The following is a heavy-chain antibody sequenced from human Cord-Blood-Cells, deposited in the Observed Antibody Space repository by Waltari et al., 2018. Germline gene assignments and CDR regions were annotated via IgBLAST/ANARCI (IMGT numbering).Heavy chain of an antibody. CDR1: GGSFSGYY. V-gene: IGHV4-34*01. CDR3: ARRGVKDLDY. Sequence: QVQLQQWGAGLLKPSETLSLTCAVYGGSFSGYYWSWIRQPPGKGLEWIGEINHSGSTNDNPSLKSRVTISVDTSKNQFSLKLSSVTAADTAVYYCARRGVKDLDYWGQGTLVTVSS. J-gene: IGHJ4*02. D-gene: IGHD2-21*01. CDR2: INHSGST.